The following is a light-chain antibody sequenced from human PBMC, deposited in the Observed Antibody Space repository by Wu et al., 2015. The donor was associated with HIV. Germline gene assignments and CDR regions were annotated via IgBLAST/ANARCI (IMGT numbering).Light chain of an antibody. Sequence: EIVMTQSPATLSVSPGERATLSCRASQILSRNLAWYQQKPGQAPRLLIYGASTRATDIPSRFSGSGSGTEFTLTISSLQSEDFAVYFCQQYSDWASFTFGPGTKVDIK. CDR1: QILSRN. CDR3: QQYSDWASFT. V-gene: IGKV3-15*01. J-gene: IGKJ3*01. CDR2: GAS.